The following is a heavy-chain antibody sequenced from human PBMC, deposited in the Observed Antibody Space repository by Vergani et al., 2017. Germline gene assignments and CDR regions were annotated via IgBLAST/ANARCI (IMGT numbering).Heavy chain of an antibody. J-gene: IGHJ3*02. D-gene: IGHD6-19*01. Sequence: QVQLVQSGAEVKKPGASVKVSCKASGYTFTGYYMHWVRQAPGQGLEWMGWINTNSGGTNYAQKFQGRVTMTRDTSISTAYMELSRLRSDDTAVYYCAIELSQWLVIGDAFDIWGQGTMVTVSS. CDR1: GYTFTGYY. CDR2: INTNSGGT. V-gene: IGHV1-2*02. CDR3: AIELSQWLVIGDAFDI.